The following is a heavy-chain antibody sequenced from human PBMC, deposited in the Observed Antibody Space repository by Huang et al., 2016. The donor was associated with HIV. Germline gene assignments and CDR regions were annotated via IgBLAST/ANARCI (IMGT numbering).Heavy chain of an antibody. CDR1: GASFGSYF. Sequence: QVRLEQWGEGVVKPSETLSLTCAVYGASFGSYFWSWIRQSPVKGQQWIWESKPGGPSNDRPVLQSRVSRSVATPKNQFSLRLRTMTAADAAIYYCARLPTPSYYDTWSLSSVEEDFFYFNMDLWGQGTPVIVSS. D-gene: IGHD3-3*01. CDR3: ARLPTPSYYDTWSLSSVEEDFFYFNMDL. V-gene: IGHV4-34*01. J-gene: IGHJ6*03. CDR2: SKPGGPS.